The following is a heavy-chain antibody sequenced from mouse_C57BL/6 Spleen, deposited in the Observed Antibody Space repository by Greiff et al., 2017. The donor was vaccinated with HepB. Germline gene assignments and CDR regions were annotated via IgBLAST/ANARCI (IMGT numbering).Heavy chain of an antibody. D-gene: IGHD2-5*01. V-gene: IGHV1-59*01. CDR2: IDPSDSYT. CDR3: ARYYSNYDAMDY. J-gene: IGHJ4*01. Sequence: VQLQQPGAELVRPGTSVKLSCKASGYTFTSYWMHWVKQRPGQGLEWIGVIDPSDSYTNYNQKFKGKATLTVDTSSSTAYMQLSSLTSEDSAVYYCARYYSNYDAMDYWGQGTSVTVSS. CDR1: GYTFTSYW.